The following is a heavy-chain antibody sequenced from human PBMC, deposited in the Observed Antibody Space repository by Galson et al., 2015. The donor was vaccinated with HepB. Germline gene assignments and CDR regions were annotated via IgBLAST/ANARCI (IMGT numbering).Heavy chain of an antibody. CDR1: GYTFTGYY. Sequence: SVKVSCKASGYTFTGYYLHWVRQAPGQGLEWMGRVNPNRGGPDYAQKFQDRVNMASDTSTNTAYMELSRLKSDDTAIYYCARAPLSGYSLGEYWGQGTLSPSPQ. CDR2: VNPNRGGP. J-gene: IGHJ4*02. D-gene: IGHD3-16*01. CDR3: ARAPLSGYSLGEY. V-gene: IGHV1-2*06.